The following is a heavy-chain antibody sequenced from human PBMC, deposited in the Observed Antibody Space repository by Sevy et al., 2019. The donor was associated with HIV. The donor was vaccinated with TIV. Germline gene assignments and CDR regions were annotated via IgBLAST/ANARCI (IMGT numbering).Heavy chain of an antibody. V-gene: IGHV1-2*02. D-gene: IGHD3-9*01. Sequence: ASVKVSCKTSTYSFTAYYIHWVRQAPGQGLEWMGWINPNAGGSGGTNYAQNFQGRVTMTSDASINTAYMELTRLRSDDTAVYYCARGGLFSPAHYSDHWGQGTLVTVSS. CDR3: ARGGLFSPAHYSDH. J-gene: IGHJ4*02. CDR1: TYSFTAYY. CDR2: INPNAGGSGGT.